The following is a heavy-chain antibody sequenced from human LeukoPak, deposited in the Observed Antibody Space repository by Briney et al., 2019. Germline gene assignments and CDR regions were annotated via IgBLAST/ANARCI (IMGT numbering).Heavy chain of an antibody. V-gene: IGHV3-11*01. CDR1: GFSFSDFY. CDR2: IDTRSNPI. D-gene: IGHD3-10*01. Sequence: GGSLRLSCAASGFSFSDFYMSWIRQAPGMGLEWISYIDTRSNPIYYADSVKGRFTISRDDAKNSLYLQMNSLRDEDTAVYFCAREARGSGRDFDYWGQGILVTVSS. J-gene: IGHJ4*02. CDR3: AREARGSGRDFDY.